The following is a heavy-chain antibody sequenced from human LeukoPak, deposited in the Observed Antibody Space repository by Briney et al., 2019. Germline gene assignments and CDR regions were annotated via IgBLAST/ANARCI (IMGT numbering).Heavy chain of an antibody. J-gene: IGHJ4*02. CDR2: IYYSGST. Sequence: SETLSLTCTVSGGSISSYYWSWIRHPPGKGLEWIGYIYYSGSTNYSPSLKSRVTISVDTSKNQFSLQLTSVTAADTAVYYCARSGSTAHDYWGQGTLVTVSS. CDR3: ARSGSTAHDY. CDR1: GGSISSYY. V-gene: IGHV4-59*01. D-gene: IGHD1-26*01.